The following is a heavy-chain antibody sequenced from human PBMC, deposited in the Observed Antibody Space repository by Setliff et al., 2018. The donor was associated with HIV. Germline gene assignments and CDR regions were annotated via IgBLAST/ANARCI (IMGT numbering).Heavy chain of an antibody. CDR3: ARGRYGSGTYWGLYYYYYMDV. CDR2: IIPPVTIA. D-gene: IGHD3-10*01. J-gene: IGHJ6*03. Sequence: ASVKVSCKASGDTFSTYAITWVRQAPGQGLEWMGGIIPPVTIANYAQEFQGRVRFTADESTSTAYMELNSLRSDDTAVYYCARGRYGSGTYWGLYYYYYMDVWGKGTTVTV. CDR1: GDTFSTYA. V-gene: IGHV1-69*10.